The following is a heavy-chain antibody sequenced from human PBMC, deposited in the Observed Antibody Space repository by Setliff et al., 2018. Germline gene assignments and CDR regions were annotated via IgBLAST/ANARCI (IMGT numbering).Heavy chain of an antibody. J-gene: IGHJ4*02. Sequence: GASVKVSCKNSGGTFSSFLVSWVRQAPGQGLEWMGWISPYTGNTYSAQGFQGRVTLTTDTSTATAYLELRSLRSDDTALYFCSRLVRYCTTTTCQTLSGGEHWGQGTLVTVSS. V-gene: IGHV1-18*01. D-gene: IGHD2-8*01. CDR3: SRLVRYCTTTTCQTLSGGEH. CDR2: ISPYTGNT. CDR1: GGTFSSFL.